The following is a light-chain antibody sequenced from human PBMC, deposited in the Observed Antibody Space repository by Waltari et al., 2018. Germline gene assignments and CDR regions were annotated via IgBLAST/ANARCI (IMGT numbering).Light chain of an antibody. J-gene: IGLJ2*01. V-gene: IGLV2-14*01. CDR3: SSYTTGNTYVV. CDR1: TSDIGGYNY. Sequence: QSALTQPASVSGSLGQSITISCTGTTSDIGGYNYVFWYQQHPGKVPKLMLNEVSNRPSGVSNRFSGSKSGSTASLTISGLQAEDEADYYCSSYTTGNTYVVFGGGTKLTVL. CDR2: EVS.